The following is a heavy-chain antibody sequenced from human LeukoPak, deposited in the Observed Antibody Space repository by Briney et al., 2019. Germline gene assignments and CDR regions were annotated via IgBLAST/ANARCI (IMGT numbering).Heavy chain of an antibody. Sequence: PSETLSLTCTVSGGSVSSGIYYWSWIRQPPGKGLEWIGYIYYSGSTNYNPSLKSRVTISVDTSRNQFSLKLSSVTAADTAVYYCARDTPTYFDYWGQGTLVTVSS. CDR3: ARDTPTYFDY. CDR2: IYYSGST. J-gene: IGHJ4*02. CDR1: GGSVSSGIYY. V-gene: IGHV4-61*01. D-gene: IGHD1-26*01.